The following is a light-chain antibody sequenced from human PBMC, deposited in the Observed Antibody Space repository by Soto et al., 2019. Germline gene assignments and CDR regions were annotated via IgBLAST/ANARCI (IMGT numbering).Light chain of an antibody. Sequence: QSVLTQPPSVSGAPGQRVTISCTGSSSNIGAGYDVHWYQQLPGTAPKLLIYGNNNRPSGVPDRFSGSKSGTSASLAITGLQAEDEAYYYCQSFDNSLSGSRVFGTGTKLTVL. V-gene: IGLV1-40*01. CDR2: GNN. CDR3: QSFDNSLSGSRV. J-gene: IGLJ1*01. CDR1: SSNIGAGYD.